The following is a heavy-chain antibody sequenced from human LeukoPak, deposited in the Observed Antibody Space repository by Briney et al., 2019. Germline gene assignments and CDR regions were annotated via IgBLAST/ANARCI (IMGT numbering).Heavy chain of an antibody. CDR3: AKGLHHADLRFLEWLLYPPRY. CDR1: GFTFSSYA. D-gene: IGHD3-3*01. V-gene: IGHV3-23*01. J-gene: IGHJ4*02. CDR2: ISGSGGTT. Sequence: GGYLRLYCAASGFTFSSYAMSWVRQAPGKGLGWVSAISGSGGTTYYAHSVKGRFTLSRANSKNTLYLQMNSLRAEDTAVYYCAKGLHHADLRFLEWLLYPPRYWGQGTLVTVSS.